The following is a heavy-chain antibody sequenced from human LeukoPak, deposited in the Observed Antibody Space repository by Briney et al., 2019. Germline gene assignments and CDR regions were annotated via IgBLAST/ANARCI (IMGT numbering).Heavy chain of an antibody. CDR2: IYYSGST. Sequence: ASETLSLTCTVSGGSISSYYWSWIRQPPGKGLEWIGYIYYSGSTNYNPSLKSRVTISADTSKNQFSLKLSSVTAADTAVYYCARDSVAAGTFDYWGRGTLVTVSS. J-gene: IGHJ4*02. D-gene: IGHD6-13*01. CDR1: GGSISSYY. V-gene: IGHV4-59*12. CDR3: ARDSVAAGTFDY.